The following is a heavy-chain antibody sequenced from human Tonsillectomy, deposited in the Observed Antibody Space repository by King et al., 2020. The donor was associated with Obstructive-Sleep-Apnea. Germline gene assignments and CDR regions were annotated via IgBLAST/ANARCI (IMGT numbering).Heavy chain of an antibody. CDR2: IKTTTDGGTT. CDR3: VIDYTYDSITGHYIPAGTY. V-gene: IGHV3-15*01. CDR1: GFNFNNAW. D-gene: IGHD3-9*01. Sequence: VQLVESGGGLVKPGGSLRLSCAASGFNFNNAWMSWVRQPPGEGLEWVGRIKTTTDGGTTDYAAPVKGRFTLSRDDSKNTVSLEMISLRAEDTAIYYCVIDYTYDSITGHYIPAGTYWGQGTLVTVSS. J-gene: IGHJ4*02.